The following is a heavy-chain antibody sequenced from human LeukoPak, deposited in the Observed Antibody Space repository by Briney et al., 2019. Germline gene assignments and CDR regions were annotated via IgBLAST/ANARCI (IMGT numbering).Heavy chain of an antibody. CDR3: ARDYYYDSSGGSGAFDI. CDR1: GFTVSSNY. Sequence: GGSLRLXCAASGFTVSSNYMSWVRQAPGKGLEWVSVIYIGGSTYYADFVKGRFTISRDNSNNTLYLQMNRLRAEDTAVYYCARDYYYDSSGGSGAFDIWGQGTMVTVYS. J-gene: IGHJ3*02. CDR2: IYIGGST. D-gene: IGHD3-22*01. V-gene: IGHV3-66*02.